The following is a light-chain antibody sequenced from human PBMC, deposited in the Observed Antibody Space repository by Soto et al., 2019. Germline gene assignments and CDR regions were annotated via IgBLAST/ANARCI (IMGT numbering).Light chain of an antibody. CDR2: EGS. J-gene: IGLJ1*01. Sequence: QSALTQPASVSGCPGQSITISCTGTSSDVGSYNLVSWYQQHPGKAPKLMIYEGSKRPSGVSNRFSGSKSGNTASLTISGLQAEDEADYYCCSYAGSSTFSYVFGTGTKSPS. CDR3: CSYAGSSTFSYV. CDR1: SSDVGSYNL. V-gene: IGLV2-23*03.